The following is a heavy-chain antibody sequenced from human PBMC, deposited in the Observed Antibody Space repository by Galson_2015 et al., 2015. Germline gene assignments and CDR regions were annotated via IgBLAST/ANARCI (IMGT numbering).Heavy chain of an antibody. CDR2: ISSSSSYI. V-gene: IGHV3-21*01. D-gene: IGHD1-14*01. J-gene: IGHJ6*02. Sequence: SLRLSCAASGFTFSSYSMNWVRQAPGKGLEWVSSISSSSSYIYYADSVKGRSTISRDDAKNSLYLQMNSLRAEDTAVYYCARGPDDYYYYGMDVWGQGTTVTVSS. CDR1: GFTFSSYS. CDR3: ARGPDDYYYYGMDV.